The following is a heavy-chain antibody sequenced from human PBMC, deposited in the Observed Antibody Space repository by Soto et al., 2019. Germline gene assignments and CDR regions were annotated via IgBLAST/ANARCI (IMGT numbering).Heavy chain of an antibody. Sequence: GGSLRLSCAASGFTFSDYYMSWIRQAPGKGLEWVSYISSSGSTIYYADSVKGRFTISRDNSKNTLYLQMNSLRAEDTAVYYCATYVWGNNRNPGPSFAHWGQGTLVTVSS. J-gene: IGHJ4*02. CDR2: ISSSGSTI. CDR1: GFTFSDYY. V-gene: IGHV3-11*01. CDR3: ATYVWGNNRNPGPSFAH. D-gene: IGHD3-16*02.